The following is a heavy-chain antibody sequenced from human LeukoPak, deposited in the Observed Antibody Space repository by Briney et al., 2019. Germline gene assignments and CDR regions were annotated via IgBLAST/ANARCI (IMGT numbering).Heavy chain of an antibody. CDR2: INGKRGDT. J-gene: IGHJ4*02. V-gene: IGHV1-2*02. CDR1: GFTFTDHY. Sequence: ASVTVSCKASGFTFTDHYMHWVRQAPGQGLEWMGWINGKRGDTNYTQNFQDRVTMTRDTSTSTVYMELSRLTVDDTAVYYCARDHDWGVDYWGQGTLVTVSS. CDR3: ARDHDWGVDY. D-gene: IGHD7-27*01.